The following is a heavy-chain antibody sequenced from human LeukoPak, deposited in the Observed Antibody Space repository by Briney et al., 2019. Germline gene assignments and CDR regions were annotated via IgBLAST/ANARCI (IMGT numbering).Heavy chain of an antibody. Sequence: PSETLPLTCTVSGGSISSYYWSWIRQPPGKGLEWIGYIYYSGSTNYNPSLKSRVTISVDTSKNQFSLKLSSVTAADTAVYYCARAQDYGGRQDWGQGTLVTVSS. CDR3: ARAQDYGGRQD. D-gene: IGHD4-23*01. CDR1: GGSISSYY. V-gene: IGHV4-59*01. J-gene: IGHJ4*02. CDR2: IYYSGST.